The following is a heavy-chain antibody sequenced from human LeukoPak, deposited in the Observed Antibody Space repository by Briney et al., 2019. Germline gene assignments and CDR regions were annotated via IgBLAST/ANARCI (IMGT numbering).Heavy chain of an antibody. J-gene: IGHJ4*02. V-gene: IGHV4-31*03. CDR3: ARGHYGDDGAFDY. CDR2: IYYSGST. CDR1: GGSISSGGYY. D-gene: IGHD4-17*01. Sequence: PSETLSLTCTVSGGSISSGGYYWSWIRQHPGKGLEWIGYIYYSGSTYYNPSLKSRVTISVDTSKNQFSLKLRSVTAADTAVYYCARGHYGDDGAFDYWGQGTLVTVSS.